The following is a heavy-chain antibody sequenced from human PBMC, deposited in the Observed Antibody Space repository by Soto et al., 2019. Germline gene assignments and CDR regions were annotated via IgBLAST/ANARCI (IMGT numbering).Heavy chain of an antibody. D-gene: IGHD1-7*01. CDR2: IYYSGST. CDR1: GGSISSSSYY. J-gene: IGHJ4*02. CDR3: ARPITGTKTAFDY. Sequence: SETLSLTCTVSGGSISSSSYYWGWIRQPPGKGLEWIGSIYYSGSTYYNPSLKIRVTISVDTSKNQFSLKLSSVTAADTAVYYCARPITGTKTAFDYWGQGTLVTVSS. V-gene: IGHV4-39*01.